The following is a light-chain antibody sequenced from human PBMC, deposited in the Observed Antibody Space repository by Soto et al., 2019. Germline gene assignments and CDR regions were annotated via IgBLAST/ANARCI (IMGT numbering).Light chain of an antibody. CDR1: SSDVGGYNY. J-gene: IGLJ2*01. Sequence: QSALTQPPSASGSPGQTVTISCTGTSSDVGGYNYVSWYQQHPGKAPKLLIYEVSERPSGVPDRFSGSKSGNTASLTVSGLQAEDEADYFCSSYAGSNTVVFGGGTKPTVL. CDR2: EVS. V-gene: IGLV2-8*01. CDR3: SSYAGSNTVV.